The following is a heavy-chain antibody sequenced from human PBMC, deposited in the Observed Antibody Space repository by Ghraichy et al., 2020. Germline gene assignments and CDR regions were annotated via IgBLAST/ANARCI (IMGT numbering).Heavy chain of an antibody. V-gene: IGHV4-61*01. CDR3: ARDHAYITIFGVVSYGMDV. D-gene: IGHD3-3*01. CDR2: IYYSGST. CDR1: GGSVSSGSYY. Sequence: SETPSLTCTVSGGSVSSGSYYWSWIRQPPGKGLEWIGYIYYSGSTNYNPSLKSRVTISVDTSKNQFSLKLSSVTAADTAVYYCARDHAYITIFGVVSYGMDVWGQGTTVTVSS. J-gene: IGHJ6*02.